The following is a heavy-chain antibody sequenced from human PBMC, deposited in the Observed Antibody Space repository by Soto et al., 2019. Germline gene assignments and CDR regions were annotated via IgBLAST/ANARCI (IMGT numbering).Heavy chain of an antibody. CDR1: GYSFTSYW. CDR2: IYPGDSDT. V-gene: IGHV5-51*01. D-gene: IGHD3-22*01. Sequence: PGESLKISCNGSGYSFTSYWIGWVRQMPGKGLEWMGIIYPGDSDTRYSPSFQGQVTISADKSISTAYLQWSSLKASDTAMYYCERQFGVVRAITSKPTPFYGMDVWGQGTTVTVSS. CDR3: ERQFGVVRAITSKPTPFYGMDV. J-gene: IGHJ6*02.